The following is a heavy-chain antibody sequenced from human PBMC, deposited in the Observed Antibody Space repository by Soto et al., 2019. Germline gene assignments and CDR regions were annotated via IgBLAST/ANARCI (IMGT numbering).Heavy chain of an antibody. CDR1: GGTFSSYA. V-gene: IGHV1-69*13. CDR3: ARDYSSSSDWFDP. CDR2: IIPIFGTA. J-gene: IGHJ5*02. Sequence: SVKVSCKASGGTFSSYAISWVRQAPGQGLEWMGGIIPIFGTANYAQKFQGRVTITADESTSTAYMELSSLRSEDTAVYYCARDYSSSSDWFDPWGQGTLVTVSS. D-gene: IGHD6-6*01.